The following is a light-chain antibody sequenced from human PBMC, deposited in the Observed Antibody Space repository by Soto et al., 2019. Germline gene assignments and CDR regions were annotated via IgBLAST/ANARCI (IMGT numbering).Light chain of an antibody. J-gene: IGKJ5*01. V-gene: IGKV3-20*01. CDR3: QHYASSPIT. CDR1: QTIDTY. CDR2: GAS. Sequence: VLTQSPDTQSLSPGATAILSCRASQTIDTYSAWYQLKPGQRPRLLIYGASSRALGIPDRFIGSGSGTNFTLTIHRLEPEDFAVYFCQHYASSPITFGQGTRLEIK.